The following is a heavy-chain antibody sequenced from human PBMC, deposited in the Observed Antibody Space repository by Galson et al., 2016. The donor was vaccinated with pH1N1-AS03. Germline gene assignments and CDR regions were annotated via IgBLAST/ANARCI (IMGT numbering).Heavy chain of an antibody. CDR1: GFTFTSSW. V-gene: IGHV3-74*01. CDR2: INGDGSTT. CDR3: VREQGGSDDY. Sequence: SLRLSCAASGFTFTSSWMHWVRQAPGKGLVWVSHINGDGSTTRYADSVKGRFTISRDNAKNTLYLQMNSLRAEDTAVYFCVREQGGSDDYWGQGTLVTVSS. J-gene: IGHJ4*02. D-gene: IGHD1-26*01.